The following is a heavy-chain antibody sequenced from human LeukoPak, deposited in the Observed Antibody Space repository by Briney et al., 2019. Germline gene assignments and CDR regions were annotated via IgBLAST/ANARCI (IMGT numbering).Heavy chain of an antibody. CDR2: INPNSGGT. V-gene: IGHV1-2*02. CDR3: ARDWEGLGEYWYFDL. Sequence: ASVKVSCKASGYTFTGYYMHWVRQAPGQGLEWMGWINPNSGGTNYAQKFQGRVTMTRDTSISTDYMELSRLRSDDTAVYYCARDWEGLGEYWYFDLWGRGTLVTVCS. CDR1: GYTFTGYY. D-gene: IGHD1-26*01. J-gene: IGHJ2*01.